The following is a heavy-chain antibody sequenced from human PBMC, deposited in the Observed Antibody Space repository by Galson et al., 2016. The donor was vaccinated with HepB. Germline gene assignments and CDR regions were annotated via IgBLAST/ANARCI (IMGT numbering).Heavy chain of an antibody. J-gene: IGHJ6*02. V-gene: IGHV3-23*01. CDR3: AKDGFTVKAFYYYGMDV. Sequence: SLRLSCAASGLTFSSYAMNWVRQGPGKGLEWVSSVSGSGGSTYYADSVKGRFTISSDNSKNTLYMQMNSLRVEDPAVYYCAKDGFTVKAFYYYGMDVWGQGTTVTVSS. CDR2: VSGSGGST. D-gene: IGHD3-10*01. CDR1: GLTFSSYA.